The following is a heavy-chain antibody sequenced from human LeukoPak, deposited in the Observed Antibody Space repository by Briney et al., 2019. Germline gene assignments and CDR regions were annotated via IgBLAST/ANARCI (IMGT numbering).Heavy chain of an antibody. J-gene: IGHJ4*02. V-gene: IGHV3-21*01. Sequence: GGPLRLSCAASGFTFSSYSMNWVRQAPGKGLEWVSSISSSSSYIYYADSVKGRFTISRDNAKNSLYLQMNSLRAEDTAVYYCARGRDGAGDYWGQRTLVTVSS. CDR1: GFTFSSYS. D-gene: IGHD3-10*01. CDR2: ISSSSSYI. CDR3: ARGRDGAGDY.